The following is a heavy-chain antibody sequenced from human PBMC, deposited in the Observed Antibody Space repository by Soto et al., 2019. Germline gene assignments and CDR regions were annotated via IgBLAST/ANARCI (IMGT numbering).Heavy chain of an antibody. CDR2: IWYDGSNK. CDR1: GFTFSSYG. D-gene: IGHD3-10*01. J-gene: IGHJ6*02. V-gene: IGHV3-33*01. Sequence: GGSLRLSCAASGFTFSSYGMHWVRQAPGKGLEWVAVIWYDGSNKYYADSVKGRFTISRDNSKNTLYLQMNSLRAEDTAVYYCARGELWFGIDYYYGMDVWGQGTTVTVSS. CDR3: ARGELWFGIDYYYGMDV.